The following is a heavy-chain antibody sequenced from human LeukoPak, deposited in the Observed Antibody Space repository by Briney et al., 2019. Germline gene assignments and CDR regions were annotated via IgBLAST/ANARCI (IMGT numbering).Heavy chain of an antibody. Sequence: SETLSLTCAGYGGSFSGYYWSWIRQPPGKGLEWIGEINHSGSTNYNPSLKSRVTISVDTSKNQFSLKLSSVTAADTAVYYCARHSGVLLWFGGQFDPWGQGTLVTVSS. CDR2: INHSGST. V-gene: IGHV4-34*01. CDR3: ARHSGVLLWFGGQFDP. CDR1: GGSFSGYY. J-gene: IGHJ5*02. D-gene: IGHD3-10*01.